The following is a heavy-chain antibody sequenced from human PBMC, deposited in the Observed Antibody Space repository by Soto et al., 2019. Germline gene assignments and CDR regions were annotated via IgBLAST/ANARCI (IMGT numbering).Heavy chain of an antibody. CDR2: INAGNGNT. D-gene: IGHD2-2*01. CDR3: ARDNGGNQLLYYYYYYYMDV. CDR1: GYTFTSYA. Sequence: ASVKVSCKASGYTFTSYAMHWVRQAPGQRLEWMGWINAGNGNTKYSQKFQGRVTITRDTSASTAYMELSSLRSEDTAVYYCARDNGGNQLLYYYYYYYMDVWGKGTTVTVSS. J-gene: IGHJ6*03. V-gene: IGHV1-3*01.